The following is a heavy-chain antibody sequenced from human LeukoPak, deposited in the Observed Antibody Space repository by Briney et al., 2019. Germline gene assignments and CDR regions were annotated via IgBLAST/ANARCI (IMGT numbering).Heavy chain of an antibody. CDR2: IYYNGNT. V-gene: IGHV4-39*02. CDR1: GGSFTSTNNF. J-gene: IGHJ4*02. Sequence: PSETLSLTCTVSGGSFTSTNNFWAWLRQPPGTGLEGIRTIYYNGNTHYNMSLKSRVTLTLDKSKNNFSLNLTSVPATDTPLYFCARRYAYGSKSLDSWGQGTQVAVSS. D-gene: IGHD3-10*01. CDR3: ARRYAYGSKSLDS.